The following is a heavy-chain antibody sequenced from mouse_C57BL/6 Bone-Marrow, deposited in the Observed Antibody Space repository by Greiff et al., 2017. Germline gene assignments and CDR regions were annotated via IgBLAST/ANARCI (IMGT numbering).Heavy chain of an antibody. J-gene: IGHJ3*01. V-gene: IGHV1-81*01. D-gene: IGHD3-2*02. Sequence: QVQLQQSGAELARPGASVKLSCKASGYTFTSYGISWVKQRTGQGLEWIGEIYPRSGNTYYNEKFKGKATLTAEKASSTAYMELRSLTYADSAVYFCARFRSSWFAYWGQGTLVTVSA. CDR1: GYTFTSYG. CDR3: ARFRSSWFAY. CDR2: IYPRSGNT.